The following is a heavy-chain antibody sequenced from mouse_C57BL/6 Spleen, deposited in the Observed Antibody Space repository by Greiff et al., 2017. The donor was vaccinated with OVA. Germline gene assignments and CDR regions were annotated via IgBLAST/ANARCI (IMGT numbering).Heavy chain of an antibody. CDR2: IWTGGGT. Sequence: VQLQQSGPGLVAPSQSLSITCTVSGFSLTSYAISWVRQPPGKGLEWLGVIWTGGGTNYNSALKSRLSISKDNSKSQVFLKMNSLQTDDTARYYCARSDGNYGGYAMDYWGQGTSVTVSS. V-gene: IGHV2-9-1*01. J-gene: IGHJ4*01. D-gene: IGHD2-1*01. CDR1: GFSLTSYA. CDR3: ARSDGNYGGYAMDY.